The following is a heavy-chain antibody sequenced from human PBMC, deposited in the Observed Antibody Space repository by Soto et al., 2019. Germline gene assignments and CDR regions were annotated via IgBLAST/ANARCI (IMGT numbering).Heavy chain of an antibody. CDR1: GFTFGNYG. V-gene: IGHV3-23*01. J-gene: IGHJ3*01. D-gene: IGHD2-21*02. CDR3: SEGFFLVVTFFRTDDAFDV. Sequence: DVQLLESGGGLVQPGGSLRLSCAASGFTFGNYGINWVRQAPGKGLEWVSGISGGGGSTYYADSVKGRFTVSREPSKNSGFMEMKNLRAEETAVYYRSEGFFLVVTFFRTDDAFDVWGQGTLVTVSS. CDR2: ISGGGGST.